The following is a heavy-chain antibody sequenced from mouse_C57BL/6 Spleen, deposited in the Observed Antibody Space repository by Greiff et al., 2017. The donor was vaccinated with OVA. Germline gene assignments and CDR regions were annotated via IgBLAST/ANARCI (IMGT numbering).Heavy chain of an antibody. CDR2: IDPSDSYT. CDR3: ARWRGSAY. CDR1: GYTFTSYW. Sequence: VQLQQHGAELVKPGASVKLSCKASGYTFTSYWMQWVKQRPGQGLEWIGEIDPSDSYTNYNQKFKGKATLTVDTSSSTAYMQLSSLTSEDSAVYYCARWRGSAYWGQGTLVTVSA. D-gene: IGHD1-1*01. J-gene: IGHJ3*01. V-gene: IGHV1-50*01.